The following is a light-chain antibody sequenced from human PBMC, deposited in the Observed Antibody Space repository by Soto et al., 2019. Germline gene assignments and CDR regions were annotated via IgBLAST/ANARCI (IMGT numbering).Light chain of an antibody. V-gene: IGKV2-30*02. Sequence: DVVMTQSPLSLPVTLGQPASISCRSNQSLVHSDGIAYFSWFQQRPGRSPRRLIYKVSNRDSGVPARFSGSGSGTDFALKISRVQAEDVGVSYCMQGTHWPITCGQGTRLEIK. CDR1: QSLVHSDGIAY. J-gene: IGKJ5*01. CDR3: MQGTHWPIT. CDR2: KVS.